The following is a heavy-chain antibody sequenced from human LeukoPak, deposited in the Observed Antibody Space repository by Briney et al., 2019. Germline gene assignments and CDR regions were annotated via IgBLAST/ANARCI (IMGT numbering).Heavy chain of an antibody. CDR3: AKDSVYSSSWYSRYFDL. J-gene: IGHJ2*01. Sequence: SLLLSCAASGFTFDDYAMHWVRQAPGKGLEWVSGISWNSGSIGYADSVKGRFTISRDNAKNSLYLQMNSLRAEDTALYYCAKDSVYSSSWYSRYFDLWGRGTLVTVSS. CDR1: GFTFDDYA. V-gene: IGHV3-9*01. CDR2: ISWNSGSI. D-gene: IGHD6-13*01.